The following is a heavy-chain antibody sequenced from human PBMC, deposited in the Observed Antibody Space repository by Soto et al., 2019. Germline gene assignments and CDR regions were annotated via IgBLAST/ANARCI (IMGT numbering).Heavy chain of an antibody. D-gene: IGHD3-10*01. V-gene: IGHV4-30-4*01. J-gene: IGHJ3*02. CDR1: GGSISSGDYY. Sequence: SETLSLTCTVSGGSISSGDYYWSWIRQPPGKGLEWIGYIYYSGSTYYNPSLKSRVTISVDTSKNQFSLKLSSVTAADTAVYYCARGSVLVLLESAFDIWRQRTMVTVSS. CDR3: ARGSVLVLLESAFDI. CDR2: IYYSGST.